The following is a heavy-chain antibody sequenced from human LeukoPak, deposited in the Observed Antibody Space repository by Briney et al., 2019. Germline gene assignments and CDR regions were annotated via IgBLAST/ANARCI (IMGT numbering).Heavy chain of an antibody. CDR1: GGSFSGYY. CDR2: INHSGST. Sequence: SETLSLTCAVYGGSFSGYYWSWIRQPPGKGLEWIREINHSGSTNYNPSLKSRVTISVDTSKNQFSLKLSSVTAADTAVYYCARVTELLYVDYWGQGTLVTVSS. CDR3: ARVTELLYVDY. J-gene: IGHJ4*02. V-gene: IGHV4-34*01. D-gene: IGHD2-2*02.